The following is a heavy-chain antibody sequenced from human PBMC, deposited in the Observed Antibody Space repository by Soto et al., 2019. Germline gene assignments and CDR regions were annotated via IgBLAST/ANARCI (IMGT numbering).Heavy chain of an antibody. CDR3: ARLGSLSSGGYNTGFSYFDY. J-gene: IGHJ4*02. V-gene: IGHV5-51*01. D-gene: IGHD6-19*01. CDR1: GYSFTNYW. Sequence: PGESLKISCKGSGYSFTNYWIGWVRQMPGKGLEWMGIIYPDDSDTRYSPSFQGQVTISADKSISTAYLQWSSLKASDTAMYYCARLGSLSSGGYNTGFSYFDYWGQGTLVTVSS. CDR2: IYPDDSDT.